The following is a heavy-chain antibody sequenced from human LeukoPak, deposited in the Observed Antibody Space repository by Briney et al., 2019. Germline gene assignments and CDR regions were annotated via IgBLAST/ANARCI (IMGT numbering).Heavy chain of an antibody. J-gene: IGHJ3*02. CDR2: IYYSGST. CDR1: GGSISSGGYY. D-gene: IGHD5-18*01. Sequence: SETLSLTCTVSGGSISSGGYYWSWIRQHPGKGLEWIGYIYYSGSTYYNPSLKSRVTISVDTSKNQFSLKLSSVTAADTAVYYCARKGQLSAFDIWGQGTMVTVSS. V-gene: IGHV4-31*03. CDR3: ARKGQLSAFDI.